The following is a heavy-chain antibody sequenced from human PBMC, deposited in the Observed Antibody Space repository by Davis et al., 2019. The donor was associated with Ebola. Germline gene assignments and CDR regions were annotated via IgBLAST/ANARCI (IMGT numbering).Heavy chain of an antibody. CDR2: ISSGSSTI. CDR1: GFTFSTYS. J-gene: IGHJ4*02. V-gene: IGHV3-48*04. Sequence: GESLKISCAASGFTFSTYSMNWVRQAPGKGLEWVSYISSGSSTIYYADSVKGRFTISRDNAKNSLYLQMNSLRAEDTAVYYCARDQLAIVVVVVAPDYWGQGTLVTVSS. CDR3: ARDQLAIVVVVVAPDY. D-gene: IGHD2-15*01.